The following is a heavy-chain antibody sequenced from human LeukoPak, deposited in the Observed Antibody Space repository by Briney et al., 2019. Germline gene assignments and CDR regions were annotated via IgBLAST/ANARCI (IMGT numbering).Heavy chain of an antibody. CDR2: ILPDGSQK. D-gene: IGHD2-2*01. CDR1: DLTFDFYW. CDR3: GRLAHNAWYAIDF. Sequence: GGSLRLSCVASDLTFDFYWMTWVRQAPGKGLEWLANILPDGSQKYYVDSVKGRFTISRDNPKNSLYLQINNLRAEDTAVYYCGRLAHNAWYAIDFWGQGTLVTVSS. V-gene: IGHV3-7*01. J-gene: IGHJ4*02.